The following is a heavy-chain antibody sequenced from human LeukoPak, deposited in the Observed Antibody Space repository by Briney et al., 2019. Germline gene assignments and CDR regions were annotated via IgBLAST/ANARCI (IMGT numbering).Heavy chain of an antibody. Sequence: SETLSLTCTVPGGSLSSYYWGWIPQPPGKGLECIGSIYHSGSTYYNPSLKSRVTISVDTSKNQFSLKLSSVTAADTAVYYCARSRSQYYDFWSGYYFGDYFDYWGQGTLVTVSS. J-gene: IGHJ4*02. D-gene: IGHD3-3*01. CDR3: ARSRSQYYDFWSGYYFGDYFDY. V-gene: IGHV4-38-2*02. CDR1: GGSLSSYY. CDR2: IYHSGST.